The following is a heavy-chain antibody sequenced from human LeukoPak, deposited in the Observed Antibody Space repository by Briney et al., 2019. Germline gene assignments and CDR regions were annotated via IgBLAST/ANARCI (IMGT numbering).Heavy chain of an antibody. CDR3: ARDRGDYDILTGYPYYYYYYMDV. D-gene: IGHD3-9*01. J-gene: IGHJ6*03. V-gene: IGHV1-8*01. Sequence: ASVKVSCKASGYTFTSYDINWVRQATGQGLEWMGWMNPNSGNTGHAQKFQGRVTMTRNTSISTAYMELSSLRSEDTAVYYCARDRGDYDILTGYPYYYYYYMDVWGKGTTVTVSS. CDR1: GYTFTSYD. CDR2: MNPNSGNT.